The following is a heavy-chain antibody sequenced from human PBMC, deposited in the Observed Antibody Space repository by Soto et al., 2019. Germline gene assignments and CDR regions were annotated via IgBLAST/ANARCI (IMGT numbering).Heavy chain of an antibody. CDR1: GFTFSTYA. V-gene: IGHV3-30-3*01. D-gene: IGHD5-18*01. J-gene: IGHJ6*02. CDR2: VSYDGSNK. Sequence: QVQLVESGGGVVQPGRSLRLSCAASGFTFSTYAIHWVRQAPGKGLEWVATVSYDGSNKFFADSVKGRFTISRDNSETTVYLRMNSLRAEDTAVYYWARENVDTTRFHSYYSCFGIDVWGQGTTVTFSS. CDR3: ARENVDTTRFHSYYSCFGIDV.